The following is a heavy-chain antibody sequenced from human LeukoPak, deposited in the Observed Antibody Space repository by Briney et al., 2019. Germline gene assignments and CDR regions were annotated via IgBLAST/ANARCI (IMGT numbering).Heavy chain of an antibody. D-gene: IGHD4-17*01. V-gene: IGHV3-53*01. Sequence: PGGSLRLSCAASGFTVSSNYMTWVRQVPGRGLEWVSVIGSGGSTYYADSVKGRFTISRDNSKNTLYLQMNSLRAEDTALYYCARGHSGDPAFDIWGQGTMVTVSS. J-gene: IGHJ3*02. CDR3: ARGHSGDPAFDI. CDR1: GFTVSSNY. CDR2: IGSGGST.